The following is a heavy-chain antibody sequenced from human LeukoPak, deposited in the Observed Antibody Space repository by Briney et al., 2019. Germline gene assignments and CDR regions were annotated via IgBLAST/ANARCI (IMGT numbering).Heavy chain of an antibody. CDR1: GGSISSYY. V-gene: IGHV4-59*01. J-gene: IGHJ4*02. Sequence: SETLSLTCTVSGGSISSYYWSWIRQPPGKGLEWIGYIYYSGSTNYNPSLKSRVTISVDTSKNQFSLKLSSVTAADTAVYYCARFPDGSGSYYGYYFDYWGQGTLVTVSS. D-gene: IGHD3-10*01. CDR2: IYYSGST. CDR3: ARFPDGSGSYYGYYFDY.